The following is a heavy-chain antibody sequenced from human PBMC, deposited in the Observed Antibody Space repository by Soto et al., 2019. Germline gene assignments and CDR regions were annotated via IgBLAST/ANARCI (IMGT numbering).Heavy chain of an antibody. V-gene: IGHV3-30*18. Sequence: GGSLRLSCAASGFTFSSYGMHWVRQAPGKGLEWVAVISYDGSNKNYVDSVKGRFTISRDNPKNTLYLQMNSLRAEDTAVYYCAKAVGYCSSSSGRDYYNYYGMDVWGQGTTVTVSS. CDR3: AKAVGYCSSSSGRDYYNYYGMDV. J-gene: IGHJ6*02. CDR1: GFTFSSYG. D-gene: IGHD2-2*01. CDR2: ISYDGSNK.